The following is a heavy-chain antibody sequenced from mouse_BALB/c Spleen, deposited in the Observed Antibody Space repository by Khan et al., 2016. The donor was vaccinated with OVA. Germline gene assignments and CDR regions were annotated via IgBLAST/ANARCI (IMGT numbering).Heavy chain of an antibody. CDR1: GFTFSTYG. J-gene: IGHJ3*01. CDR2: ISSGGSYT. Sequence: EVELVESGGDLVKPGGSLKLSCAASGFTFSTYGMSWVRQTPDKRLEWVATISSGGSYTYYPDSVKGRFTISRDNAKNTLNLQMRSLKSADTAMYSCARLAYYYNSERLAYWGQGTLVTVSA. CDR3: ARLAYYYNSERLAY. D-gene: IGHD1-1*01. V-gene: IGHV5-6*01.